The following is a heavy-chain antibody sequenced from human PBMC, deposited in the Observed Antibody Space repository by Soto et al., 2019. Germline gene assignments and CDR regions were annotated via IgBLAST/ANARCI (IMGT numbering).Heavy chain of an antibody. J-gene: IGHJ5*02. Sequence: QVQPVQSGAEVKKSGASVKISCKASGHTFTGYYIHWVRQSPGQGLEWMGWINHNSGGTDYGQKFQGRVTMTRDTSISTVYMELTRLRSADTAVYYCARGKAIDAEIYNLFDPWGQGTLVTVSS. V-gene: IGHV1-2*02. D-gene: IGHD2-2*01. CDR3: ARGKAIDAEIYNLFDP. CDR2: INHNSGGT. CDR1: GHTFTGYY.